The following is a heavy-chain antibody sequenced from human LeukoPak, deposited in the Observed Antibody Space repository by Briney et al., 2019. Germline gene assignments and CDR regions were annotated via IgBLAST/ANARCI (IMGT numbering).Heavy chain of an antibody. J-gene: IGHJ4*02. Sequence: ASVNVSCKASGYTFTSYGISWVRQAPGQGIEWMGWISAYNGNTNYAQKLQGRVTMTTDPSTSTAYMELRSLRSDDTAVYYCARTATMIVVPPDNWGQGTLVTVSS. CDR2: ISAYNGNT. CDR3: ARTATMIVVPPDN. V-gene: IGHV1-18*01. CDR1: GYTFTSYG. D-gene: IGHD3-22*01.